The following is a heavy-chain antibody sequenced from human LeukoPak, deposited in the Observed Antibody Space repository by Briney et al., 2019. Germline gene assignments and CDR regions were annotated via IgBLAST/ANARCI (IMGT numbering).Heavy chain of an antibody. Sequence: ASVKVSCKASGYTFTGYYMHWVRQAPGQGLEWMGWINPNSGGTNYAQKFQGRVTMTRDTSISTAYMELSRLRSDDTAVYYCAREAYNWNSRDTAFDIWGQGTMVTVSS. D-gene: IGHD1-7*01. V-gene: IGHV1-2*02. CDR1: GYTFTGYY. CDR2: INPNSGGT. CDR3: AREAYNWNSRDTAFDI. J-gene: IGHJ3*02.